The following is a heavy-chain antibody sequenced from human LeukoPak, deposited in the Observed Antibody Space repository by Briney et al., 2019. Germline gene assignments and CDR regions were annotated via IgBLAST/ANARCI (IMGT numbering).Heavy chain of an antibody. Sequence: AASVKASCKASGYTFTGYYMHWARQAPGQGLEWMGWINPNSGGTNYAQKFQGRVTMTRDTSISTAYMELSRLRSDDTAVYYCARAVVVVPAAIYYDSSGYLFDYWGQGTLVTVSS. J-gene: IGHJ4*02. CDR2: INPNSGGT. CDR3: ARAVVVVPAAIYYDSSGYLFDY. D-gene: IGHD2-2*02. CDR1: GYTFTGYY. V-gene: IGHV1-2*02.